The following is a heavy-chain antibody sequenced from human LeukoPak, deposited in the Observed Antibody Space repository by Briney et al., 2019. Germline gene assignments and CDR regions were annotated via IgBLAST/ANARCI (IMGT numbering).Heavy chain of an antibody. Sequence: GGSLRLSWAASGFTFSSYWMHWVRQAPGKGLVWVSRINSDGSSTSYADSVKGRFTISRDNAKNTLYLQMNSLRAEDTAVYYCARDLFQLDCSSTSCYGDAVDYWGQGTLVTVSS. CDR3: ARDLFQLDCSSTSCYGDAVDY. D-gene: IGHD2-2*01. J-gene: IGHJ4*02. V-gene: IGHV3-74*01. CDR2: INSDGSST. CDR1: GFTFSSYW.